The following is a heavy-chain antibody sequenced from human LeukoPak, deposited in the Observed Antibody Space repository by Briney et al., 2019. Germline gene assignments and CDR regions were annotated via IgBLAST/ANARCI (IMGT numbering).Heavy chain of an antibody. Sequence: SETLSLTCTVSGGSISGYYWSWIRQPPGKGLEWIGYIYYSGSTNYNPSLKSRVTISVDTSKNQFSLKLSSVTAADTAVYYCARGRDGYNLEVGYWGQGTLVTVSS. CDR3: ARGRDGYNLEVGY. D-gene: IGHD5-24*01. CDR2: IYYSGST. CDR1: GGSISGYY. J-gene: IGHJ4*02. V-gene: IGHV4-59*01.